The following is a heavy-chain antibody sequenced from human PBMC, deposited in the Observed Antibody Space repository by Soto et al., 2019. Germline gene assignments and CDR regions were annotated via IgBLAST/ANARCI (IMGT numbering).Heavy chain of an antibody. CDR3: AREVQVHTPAFVY. V-gene: IGHV1-69*19. CDR1: GGTFNTYA. Sequence: QVQLVQSGAEMKKPGSSVMVSCQSSGGTFNTYAMNWVRQAPGQGPEWMGDISPMFGAANYAPKFQGRVTITSDESTGTSYMQVSSLTSEDTALYFCAREVQVHTPAFVYWGQGTLVTVSS. CDR2: ISPMFGAA. D-gene: IGHD3-10*01. J-gene: IGHJ4*02.